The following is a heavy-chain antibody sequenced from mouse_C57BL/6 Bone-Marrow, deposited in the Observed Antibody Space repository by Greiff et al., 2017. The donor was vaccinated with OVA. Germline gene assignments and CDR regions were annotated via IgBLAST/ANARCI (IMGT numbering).Heavy chain of an antibody. V-gene: IGHV1-74*01. D-gene: IGHD4-1*01. Sequence: QVQLQQPGAELVKPGASVKVSCKASGYTFTSYWMHWVKQRPGQGLEWIGRIHPSDSDTNYNPKFKGKATLTVDKSSRTPYMQLSSLAAADSAVCYCAMVTGADYWGQGTTLTVSS. CDR3: AMVTGADY. J-gene: IGHJ2*01. CDR1: GYTFTSYW. CDR2: IHPSDSDT.